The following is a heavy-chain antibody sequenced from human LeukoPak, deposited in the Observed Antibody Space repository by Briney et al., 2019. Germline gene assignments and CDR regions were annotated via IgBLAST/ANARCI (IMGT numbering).Heavy chain of an antibody. CDR1: GFTFSSYS. CDR2: ISSSSSTI. D-gene: IGHD5-18*01. CDR3: ARGYSYGSGYFDY. Sequence: GGSLRLSCAASGFTFSSYSMNWVRQAPGKGLEWVSYISSSSSTIYYADSVKGRFTISRDNAKNSLYLQMNSLRAEDTAVYYCARGYSYGSGYFDYWGQGTLVTVSS. J-gene: IGHJ4*02. V-gene: IGHV3-48*04.